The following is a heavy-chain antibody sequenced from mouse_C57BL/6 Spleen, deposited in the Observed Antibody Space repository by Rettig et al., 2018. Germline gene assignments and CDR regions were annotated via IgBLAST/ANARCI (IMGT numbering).Heavy chain of an antibody. J-gene: IGHJ2*01. CDR3: ARGPYYYGSSGYYFDY. D-gene: IGHD1-1*01. Sequence: GASVKIPCKASGYTFTDYNMDWVKQSHGKSLEWIGDINPNNGGTIYNQKFKGKATLTVDKSSSTAYMELRSLTSEDTAVYYCARGPYYYGSSGYYFDYWGQGTTLTVSS. CDR2: INPNNGGT. V-gene: IGHV1-18*01. CDR1: GYTFTDYN.